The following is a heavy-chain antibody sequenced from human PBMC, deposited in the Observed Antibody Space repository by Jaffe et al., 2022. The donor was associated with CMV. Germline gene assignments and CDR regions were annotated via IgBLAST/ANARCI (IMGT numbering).Heavy chain of an antibody. J-gene: IGHJ6*03. CDR3: WGGGLDYYYYMDV. CDR1: GFTFSSYS. CDR2: ISSSSSYI. V-gene: IGHV3-21*01. Sequence: EVQLVESGGGLVKPGGSLRLSCAASGFTFSSYSMNWVRQAPGKGLEWVSSISSSSSYIYYADSVKGRFTISRDNAKNSLYLQMNSLRAEDTAVYYCWGGGLDYYYYMDVWGKGTTVTVSS.